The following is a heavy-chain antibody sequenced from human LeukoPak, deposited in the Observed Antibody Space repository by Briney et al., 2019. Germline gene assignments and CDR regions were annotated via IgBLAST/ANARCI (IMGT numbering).Heavy chain of an antibody. CDR3: ARDGITMVRGVTSYGMDV. CDR2: IYHSGGT. V-gene: IGHV4-38-2*02. CDR1: GYSISSGYY. Sequence: SETLSLTCAVSGYSISSGYYWGWIRQPPGKGLEWIGSIYHSGGTYYNPSLKSRVTISVDTSKNQFSLKLSSVTAADTAVYYCARDGITMVRGVTSYGMDVWGKGTTVTVSS. D-gene: IGHD3-10*01. J-gene: IGHJ6*04.